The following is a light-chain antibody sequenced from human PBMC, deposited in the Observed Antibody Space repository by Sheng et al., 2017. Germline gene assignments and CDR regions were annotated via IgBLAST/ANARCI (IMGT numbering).Light chain of an antibody. CDR3: LHDYGSPYG. CDR1: QSVSFY. CDR2: WAS. V-gene: IGKV4-1*01. Sequence: DVVLTQSPATLSLSPGERATLSCRASQSVSFYLAWYQQKPGQPPKLLIYWASTREFGVPDRFTGSGSGADFTLTISSLQAEDVAIYYCLHDYGSPYGFGQGTKLGI. J-gene: IGKJ2*03.